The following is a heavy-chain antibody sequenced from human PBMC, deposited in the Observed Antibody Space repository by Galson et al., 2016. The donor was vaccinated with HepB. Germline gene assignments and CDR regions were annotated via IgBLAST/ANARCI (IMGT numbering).Heavy chain of an antibody. Sequence: SVKVSCKASGYTFTSYYMHWVRQAPGQGLAWMGIINPSGGSTSYAQKFQGRVTMTRDTSTSTVYMELSSLRSEDTAVYYCARDLATTYYGSGSYLPTDYWGQGTLVTVSS. J-gene: IGHJ4*02. D-gene: IGHD3-10*01. CDR3: ARDLATTYYGSGSYLPTDY. CDR1: GYTFTSYY. CDR2: INPSGGST. V-gene: IGHV1-46*01.